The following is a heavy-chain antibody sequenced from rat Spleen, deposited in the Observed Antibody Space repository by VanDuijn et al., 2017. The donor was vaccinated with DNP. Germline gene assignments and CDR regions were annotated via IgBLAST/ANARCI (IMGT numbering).Heavy chain of an antibody. CDR2: VTNAGST. D-gene: IGHD5-1*01. CDR1: GYSITRNFR. Sequence: EVQLQESGPGLVESSQSLSLTCSVTGYSITRNFRWNWIRKFPGNKLEWMGYVTNAGSTHYNPSLKSRISITTDTSKNQFFLQVNSVDTEDTATYYCAIQLGVFDYWDQGVMVTDSS. CDR3: AIQLGVFDY. V-gene: IGHV3-3*01. J-gene: IGHJ2*01.